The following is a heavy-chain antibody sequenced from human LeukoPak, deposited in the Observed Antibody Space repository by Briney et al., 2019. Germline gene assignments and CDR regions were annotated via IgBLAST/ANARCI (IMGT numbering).Heavy chain of an antibody. D-gene: IGHD6-13*01. Sequence: PSETLSLTCTVSGGSISSYYWSWIRQPPGKGLEWIGYIYYSGSTNYNPSLKSRVTISVDTSKNQFSLKLSSVTAADTAVYYCARTYRYSSSWYLDGMNYCCYYMDVWGKGTTVTISS. CDR2: IYYSGST. CDR1: GGSISSYY. CDR3: ARTYRYSSSWYLDGMNYCCYYMDV. V-gene: IGHV4-59*01. J-gene: IGHJ6*03.